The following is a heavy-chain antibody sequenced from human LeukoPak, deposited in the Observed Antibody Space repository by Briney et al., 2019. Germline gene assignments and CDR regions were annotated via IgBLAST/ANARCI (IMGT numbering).Heavy chain of an antibody. CDR1: GYSISSGYY. Sequence: SETLSLTCTVSGYSISSGYYWGWIRQPPGKGLEWIGEINHSGSTNYNPSLKSRVTISVDTSKNQFSLKLSSVTAADTAVYYCARVGDSSGYYPFDYWGQGTLVTVSS. D-gene: IGHD3-22*01. CDR3: ARVGDSSGYYPFDY. J-gene: IGHJ4*02. CDR2: INHSGST. V-gene: IGHV4-38-2*02.